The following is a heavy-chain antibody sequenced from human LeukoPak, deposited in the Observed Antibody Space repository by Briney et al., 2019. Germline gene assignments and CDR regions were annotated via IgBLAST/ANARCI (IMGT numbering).Heavy chain of an antibody. CDR2: ISYDGSNK. J-gene: IGHJ6*02. Sequence: PGGSLRLSCAASGFTFSSYGMHWVRQAPGKGLEWVAVISYDGSNKYYADSVKGRFTISRDNSKNTLYLQMNSLRAEDTAVYYCAKDRYYYEMRGLDVWGQGTTVTVSS. V-gene: IGHV3-30*18. D-gene: IGHD3-22*01. CDR1: GFTFSSYG. CDR3: AKDRYYYEMRGLDV.